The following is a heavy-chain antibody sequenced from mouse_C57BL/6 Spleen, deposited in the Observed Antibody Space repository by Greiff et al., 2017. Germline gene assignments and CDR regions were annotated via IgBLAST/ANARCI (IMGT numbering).Heavy chain of an antibody. Sequence: EVMLVESGGGLVQPKGSLKLSCAASGFSFNTYAMNWVRQAPGKGLEWVARIRSKSNNYATYYADSVKDRFTISRDDSESMLYLQMNNLKTEDTAMYYCVRGTKYYYAMDYWGQGTSVTVSS. J-gene: IGHJ4*01. CDR3: VRGTKYYYAMDY. CDR1: GFSFNTYA. V-gene: IGHV10-1*01. CDR2: IRSKSNNYAT. D-gene: IGHD1-3*01.